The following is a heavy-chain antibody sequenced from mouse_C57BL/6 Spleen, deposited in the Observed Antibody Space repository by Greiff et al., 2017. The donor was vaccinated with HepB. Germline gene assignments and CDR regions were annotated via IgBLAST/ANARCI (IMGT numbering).Heavy chain of an antibody. CDR1: GFTFSSYG. D-gene: IGHD4-1*01. CDR2: ISSGGSYT. V-gene: IGHV5-6*01. Sequence: EVKLVESGGDLVKPGGSVKLSCAASGFTFSSYGLSWVRQTPDKRLEWVATISSGGSYTYYPDSVKGRFTISRDNAKNTLYLQMSSLKSEDTAMYYCARHGLGRRAWCAYWGQGTLVTVSA. J-gene: IGHJ3*01. CDR3: ARHGLGRRAWCAY.